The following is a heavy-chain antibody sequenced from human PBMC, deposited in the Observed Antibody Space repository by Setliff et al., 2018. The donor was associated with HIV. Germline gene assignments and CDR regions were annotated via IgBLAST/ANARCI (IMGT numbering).Heavy chain of an antibody. CDR1: GDSISSSSYY. Sequence: PSETLSLTCTVSGDSISSSSYYWGWIRQPPGKGLEWIGSIYYSGSTYYKPSLKSRVTISVDTSKNQFSLKLSSVTAADTTVYYCARDGVVPKYYGMDVWGQGTTVT. V-gene: IGHV4-39*07. D-gene: IGHD2-2*01. CDR3: ARDGVVPKYYGMDV. J-gene: IGHJ6*02. CDR2: IYYSGST.